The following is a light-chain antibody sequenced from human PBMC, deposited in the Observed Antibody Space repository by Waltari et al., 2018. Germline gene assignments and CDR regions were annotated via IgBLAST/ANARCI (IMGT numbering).Light chain of an antibody. J-gene: IGKJ4*01. Sequence: VLTQSPATLSLSPGKTATLSCGASQSVTASYVAWYQQKTGLPPRLLIYDATDRAPGRPGRCSGSGSGTDFTLTISGVEPEDFAVYYRHQYGRSPLTFGGGTKVEI. CDR2: DAT. CDR1: QSVTASY. V-gene: IGKV3D-20*01. CDR3: HQYGRSPLT.